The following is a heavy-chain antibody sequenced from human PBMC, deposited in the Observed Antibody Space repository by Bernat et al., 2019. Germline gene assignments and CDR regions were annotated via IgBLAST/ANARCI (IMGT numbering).Heavy chain of an antibody. CDR2: INHSGST. V-gene: IGHV4-34*01. Sequence: QVQLQQWGAGLLKPSETLSLTCAVYGGSFSGYYWSWIRQPPGKGLEWIGEINHSGSTNYNPSLKSRVTISVDTSKNQFSLKLSSVTAADTAVYYCARGQYYDYVWGSYRYRWFDPWGHGTLVTVSS. D-gene: IGHD3-16*02. CDR1: GGSFSGYY. J-gene: IGHJ5*02. CDR3: ARGQYYDYVWGSYRYRWFDP.